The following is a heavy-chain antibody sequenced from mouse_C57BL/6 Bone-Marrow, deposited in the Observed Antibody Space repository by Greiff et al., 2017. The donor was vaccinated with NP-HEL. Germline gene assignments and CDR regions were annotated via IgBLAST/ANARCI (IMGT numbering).Heavy chain of an antibody. CDR1: GFTFSSYA. D-gene: IGHD1-1*01. CDR3: TRRGLTTVVAGYYAMDY. V-gene: IGHV5-9-1*02. CDR2: ISSGGDYI. Sequence: EVKLMESGEGLVKPGGSLKLSCAASGFTFSSYAMSWVRQTPEKRLEWVAYISSGGDYIYYADTVKGRFTISRDNARNTLYLQMSSLKSEDTAMYYCTRRGLTTVVAGYYAMDYWGQGTSVTVSS. J-gene: IGHJ4*01.